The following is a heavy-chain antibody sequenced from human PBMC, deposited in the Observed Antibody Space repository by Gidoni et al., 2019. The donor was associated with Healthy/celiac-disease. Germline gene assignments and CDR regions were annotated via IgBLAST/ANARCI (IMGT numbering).Heavy chain of an antibody. CDR3: ASDYYDSRGSIPRGAPRVGY. V-gene: IGHV4-39*01. CDR1: GGSNSSSGSY. Sequence: QLQLQESGPGLVKPAETLSRRYTGDGGSNSSSGSYWSWLRQPPGQGLEWFGSIYYSGRTYNYPSLKTRVTLSVDTLKNQFSLKLRSVTAADTAVYYCASDYYDSRGSIPRGAPRVGYWGQGTLVPVSS. J-gene: IGHJ4*02. CDR2: IYYSGRT. D-gene: IGHD3-22*01.